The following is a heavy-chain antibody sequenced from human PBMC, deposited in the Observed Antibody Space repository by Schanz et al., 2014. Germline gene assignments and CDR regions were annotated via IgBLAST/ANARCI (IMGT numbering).Heavy chain of an antibody. Sequence: QVQLVESGGGLVKPGGSLRLSCAASGFTFSDYYMSWIRQAPGKGLEWVAIIWYDGSNKYYADSVKGRFTISRDNAKNSLYLQMNSLRAEDTAVYYCAGAVATIRADSFDIWGQGTMVAVSS. J-gene: IGHJ3*02. CDR3: AGAVATIRADSFDI. V-gene: IGHV3-11*04. D-gene: IGHD5-12*01. CDR2: IWYDGSNK. CDR1: GFTFSDYY.